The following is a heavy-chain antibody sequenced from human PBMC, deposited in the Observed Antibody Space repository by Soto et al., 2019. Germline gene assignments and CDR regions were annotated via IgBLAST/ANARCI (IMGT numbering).Heavy chain of an antibody. CDR3: ASDLHSGGKYWYFDI. CDR1: GYTFTHYG. J-gene: IGHJ2*01. Sequence: QVQLVQSGAEVKKPGASVKVSCKASGYTFTHYGINWVRQAPGQGLEWMGWINSVSGDTNYPQKLQDRLTMTTDTSTNPVYMELRNLRSDDTAVYYCASDLHSGGKYWYFDIWGRGTLVTVSS. CDR2: INSVSGDT. V-gene: IGHV1-18*01. D-gene: IGHD2-15*01.